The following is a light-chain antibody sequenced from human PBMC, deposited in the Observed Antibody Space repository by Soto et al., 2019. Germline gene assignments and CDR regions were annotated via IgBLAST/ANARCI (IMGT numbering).Light chain of an antibody. CDR3: QSYDSSLSGYV. CDR1: SSNIGAGYD. J-gene: IGLJ1*01. CDR2: GNS. Sequence: QSVLTQPPSVSGAPGQRVTISCTGSSSNIGAGYDVHWYQQFPGTAPKLLIYGNSNRPSGVPDRFSGSKSGTSVSLAITGLXAEDEADYYCQSYDSSLSGYVFGTGTKVTVL. V-gene: IGLV1-40*01.